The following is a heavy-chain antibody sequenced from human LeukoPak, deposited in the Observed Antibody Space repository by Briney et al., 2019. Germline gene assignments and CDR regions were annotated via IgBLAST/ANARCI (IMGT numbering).Heavy chain of an antibody. CDR1: GFSFSDYY. CDR3: ARARPYCSGGNCCSLDY. CDR2: ISSSGSSI. V-gene: IGHV3-11*04. J-gene: IGHJ4*02. Sequence: GGSLRLSCAASGFSFSDYYMSWIRQAPGKGLEWVSSISSSGSSIYYADSVKGRFTISRDNAKNSLYLQMNSLRAEDTAVYYCARARPYCSGGNCCSLDYWGQGTLVTVSS. D-gene: IGHD2-15*01.